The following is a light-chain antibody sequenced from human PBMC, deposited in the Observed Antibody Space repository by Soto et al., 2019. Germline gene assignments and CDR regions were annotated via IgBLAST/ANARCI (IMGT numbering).Light chain of an antibody. CDR1: SSNIGARYD. Sequence: QSVLTQPPSVSGAPGQTVTISCTGTSSNIGARYDVYWYQQLPGTAPRLLIYGNNRRPSGVPDRFSASKSGTSASLAITGLQAEDEADYYCQSYDKSRSGLELFGGGTKLTVL. J-gene: IGLJ3*02. CDR3: QSYDKSRSGLEL. CDR2: GNN. V-gene: IGLV1-40*01.